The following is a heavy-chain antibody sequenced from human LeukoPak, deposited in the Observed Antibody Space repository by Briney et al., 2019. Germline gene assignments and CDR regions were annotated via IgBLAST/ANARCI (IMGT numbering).Heavy chain of an antibody. CDR1: GFDFSSFA. J-gene: IGHJ4*02. D-gene: IGHD2-15*01. V-gene: IGHV3-23*01. CDR3: AKEVVKTTAPLVYSFDS. CDR2: ISGSGHLA. Sequence: GVSLRLSCAASGFDFSSFAISWVRQAPGGGLEWVSGISGSGHLAFYADSGQGRFSVSRDNSKNTVYLQMHSLRADDTALYYCAKEVVKTTAPLVYSFDSWGKGTLVTVSS.